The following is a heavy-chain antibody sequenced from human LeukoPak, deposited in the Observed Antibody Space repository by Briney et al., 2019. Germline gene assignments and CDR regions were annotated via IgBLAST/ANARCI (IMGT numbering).Heavy chain of an antibody. CDR3: ARESGGSSWYSRYYYMDV. J-gene: IGHJ6*03. CDR2: IKQDGSEK. V-gene: IGHV3-7*01. Sequence: GGSLRLSCAASGFTFSSYWMSWVRQAPGKGLEWVANIKQDGSEKYYVDSVKGRFTISRDNAKNSLYLQMNSLRAEDTAVYHCARESGGSSWYSRYYYMDVWGKGTTVTVSS. CDR1: GFTFSSYW. D-gene: IGHD6-13*01.